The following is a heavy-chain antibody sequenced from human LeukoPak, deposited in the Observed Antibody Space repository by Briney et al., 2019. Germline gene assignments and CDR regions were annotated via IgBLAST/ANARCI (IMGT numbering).Heavy chain of an antibody. D-gene: IGHD3-22*01. CDR1: GFTFSSYG. CDR2: ISYDGSNK. V-gene: IGHV3-30*18. Sequence: GRSLRLSCAASGFTFSSYGMHWVRQAPGKGREWVAVISYDGSNKYYVDSVKGRFTISRDNSKNTLYLQMNSLRAEDTAVYYCAKDSGSSGYPRGFDYWGQGTLVTVSS. CDR3: AKDSGSSGYPRGFDY. J-gene: IGHJ4*02.